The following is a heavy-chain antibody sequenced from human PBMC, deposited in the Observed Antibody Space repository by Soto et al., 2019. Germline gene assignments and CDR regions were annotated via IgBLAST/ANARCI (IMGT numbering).Heavy chain of an antibody. CDR2: IFSNDEK. V-gene: IGHV2-26*01. CDR1: GFSLSNARMG. D-gene: IGHD2-15*01. CDR3: ARMSSRGYCSGGSCYGMDV. Sequence: SGPTLVNPTETLTLTCTVSGFSLSNARMGVSWIRQPPGKALEWLAHIFSNDEKSYSTSLKSRLTISKDTPKSQVVLTMTNMEPVDTATYYCARMSSRGYCSGGSCYGMDVWGQGTTVTVSS. J-gene: IGHJ6*02.